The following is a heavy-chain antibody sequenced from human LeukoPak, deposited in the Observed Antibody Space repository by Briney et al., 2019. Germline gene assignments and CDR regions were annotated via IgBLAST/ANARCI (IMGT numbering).Heavy chain of an antibody. J-gene: IGHJ3*02. CDR1: GYTFTGYY. CDR3: ARDEGMITAASGGFDI. Sequence: ASVKVSCKASGYTFTGYYIHWVRQAPGQGLEWMGWINPNSGGTNYAQKFQGRVTMTRDTSISTAYMELSRLRSDDTAVYYCARDEGMITAASGGFDIWGQGTMVTVSS. V-gene: IGHV1-2*02. CDR2: INPNSGGT. D-gene: IGHD3-16*01.